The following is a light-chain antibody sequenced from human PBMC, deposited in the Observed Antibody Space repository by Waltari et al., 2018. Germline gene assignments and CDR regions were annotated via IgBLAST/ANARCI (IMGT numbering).Light chain of an antibody. CDR3: VLYVGGGSWV. Sequence: QTVVTQEPSFSVSPGGTVTLTCGLSSGSVSYNYYPIWFQQTPGQAPRTLIYSTNTRSSGVSDRFSGSILGNRAALTITGVQANDESDYYCVLYVGGGSWVFGGGTKLTVL. V-gene: IGLV8-61*01. CDR2: STN. CDR1: SGSVSYNYY. J-gene: IGLJ3*02.